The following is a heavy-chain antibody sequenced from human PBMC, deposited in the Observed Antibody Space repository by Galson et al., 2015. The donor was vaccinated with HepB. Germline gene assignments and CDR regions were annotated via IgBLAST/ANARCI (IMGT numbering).Heavy chain of an antibody. CDR2: ISSSSSTI. CDR1: GFTFSSYS. V-gene: IGHV3-48*02. J-gene: IGHJ3*02. CDR3: ARDSGAYDFWSGYQPLDAFDI. D-gene: IGHD3-3*01. Sequence: SLRLSCAASGFTFSSYSMNWVRQAPGKGLEWASYISSSSSTIYYADSVKGRFTISRDNAKNSLYLQMNSLRDEDTAVYYCARDSGAYDFWSGYQPLDAFDIWGQGTMVTVSS.